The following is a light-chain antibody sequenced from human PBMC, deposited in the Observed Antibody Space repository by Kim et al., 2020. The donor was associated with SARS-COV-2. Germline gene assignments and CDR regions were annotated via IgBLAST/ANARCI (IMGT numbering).Light chain of an antibody. V-gene: IGKV1-16*01. Sequence: SSVGNITTICRRARQGISKFVAWYQQTPGEATQLLFYASSMLRRGVPSRFGAGGGGTDFPLTSTGLQHEYVATYCCQHYNNYPLTFGGGTRVEIK. CDR3: QHYNNYPLT. CDR1: QGISKF. CDR2: ASS. J-gene: IGKJ4*01.